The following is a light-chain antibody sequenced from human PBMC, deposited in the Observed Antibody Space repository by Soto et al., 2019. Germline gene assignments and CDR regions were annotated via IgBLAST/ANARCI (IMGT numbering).Light chain of an antibody. CDR2: KAS. V-gene: IGKV1-5*03. CDR3: QQYNSSPFT. CDR1: QSIGNW. Sequence: DIQMTQSPSTLSASIGDRVTITCRASQSIGNWLAWYQQKPGKAPNLLIYKASSLESGVPSRFSGSGSGTDFTLTISSLQPDDFATYYCQQYNSSPFTFGPGTKVDIK. J-gene: IGKJ3*01.